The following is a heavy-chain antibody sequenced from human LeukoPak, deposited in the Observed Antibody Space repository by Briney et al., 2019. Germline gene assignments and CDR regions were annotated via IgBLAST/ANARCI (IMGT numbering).Heavy chain of an antibody. J-gene: IGHJ6*02. Sequence: GGSLRLFCAASGFTFSSYSMNRVRQAPGKGLEWVSSISSSSGYIYYADSVKGRFTISRDNSKNTLYLQMNSLRAEDTAVYYCARGQLQYFDWLSYYYGMDVWGQGTTVTVSS. V-gene: IGHV3-21*01. CDR2: ISSSSGYI. CDR1: GFTFSSYS. D-gene: IGHD3-9*01. CDR3: ARGQLQYFDWLSYYYGMDV.